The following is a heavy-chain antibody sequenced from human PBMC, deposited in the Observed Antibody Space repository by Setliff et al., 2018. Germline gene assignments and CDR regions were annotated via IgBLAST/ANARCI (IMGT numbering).Heavy chain of an antibody. Sequence: ASVKVSCKASGYTFTSYGISWVRQALGQGLEWMGWISAYNGNTNYAQKLQGRVTMTTDTSTSTAYMELRSLRSDDTAVYYCARVGVYYYDSSGYHRSPYYYYYGMDVWGQGTTVTVSS. V-gene: IGHV1-18*01. CDR1: GYTFTSYG. CDR2: ISAYNGNT. J-gene: IGHJ6*02. D-gene: IGHD3-22*01. CDR3: ARVGVYYYDSSGYHRSPYYYYYGMDV.